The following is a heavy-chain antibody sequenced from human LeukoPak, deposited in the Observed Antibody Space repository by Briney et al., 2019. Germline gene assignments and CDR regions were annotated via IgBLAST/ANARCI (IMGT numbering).Heavy chain of an antibody. V-gene: IGHV3-23*01. CDR2: ISGSGGST. D-gene: IGHD3-9*01. CDR1: GFTFSSYA. CDR3: AKVPYDILTGYFFPDY. J-gene: IGHJ4*02. Sequence: GGSLRLSCAASGFTFSSYAMSWVRQAPGKGLEWVSAISGSGGSTYYADSVKSRFTISRDNSKNTLYLQMNSLRAEDTAVYYCAKVPYDILTGYFFPDYWGQGTLVTVSS.